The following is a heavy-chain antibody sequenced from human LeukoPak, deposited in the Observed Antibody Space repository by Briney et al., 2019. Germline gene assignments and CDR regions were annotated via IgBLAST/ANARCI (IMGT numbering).Heavy chain of an antibody. V-gene: IGHV3-33*08. CDR3: ARDLRSLFFDY. CDR2: IWTDGSDE. Sequence: GRSLRLSCAASGSIFSTCDMHWVRQAPGKGLEWVARIWTDGSDENDADSVKGRFTVSRDNSKNTLYLQKDSLSAEDTVFYFCARDLRSLFFDYWGQGTLVTVSS. J-gene: IGHJ4*02. D-gene: IGHD3-3*01. CDR1: GSIFSTCD.